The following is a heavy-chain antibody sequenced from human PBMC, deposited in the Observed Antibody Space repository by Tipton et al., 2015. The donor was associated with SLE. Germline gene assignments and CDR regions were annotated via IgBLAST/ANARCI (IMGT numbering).Heavy chain of an antibody. CDR1: GASISSYY. CDR3: ATLDASGSYPFDY. J-gene: IGHJ4*02. CDR2: VYDIDST. Sequence: TLSLTCTVSGASISSYYWSWVRQPPGKGLEWIGYVYDIDSTNYNPSLKSRVTISVDTSKNQFSLKLSSVTAADTAVYYCATLDASGSYPFDYWGQGTRVTVSS. V-gene: IGHV4-59*08. D-gene: IGHD3-10*01.